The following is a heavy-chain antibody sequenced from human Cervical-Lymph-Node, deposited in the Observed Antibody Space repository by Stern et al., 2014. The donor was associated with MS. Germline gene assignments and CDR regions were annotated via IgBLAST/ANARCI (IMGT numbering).Heavy chain of an antibody. CDR3: AKAHSSGYHIES. V-gene: IGHV3-9*01. Sequence: EVQLLESGGGLVQPGRSLRLSCAASGFTFGDYAMHWVRQAPGKGLEWVSGITWNGGSIEYADSVKGRFTISRENAMKSLYLQLNSLRAEDTALYYCAKAHSSGYHIESWGQGTLVTVSS. J-gene: IGHJ4*02. CDR1: GFTFGDYA. CDR2: ITWNGGSI. D-gene: IGHD3-22*01.